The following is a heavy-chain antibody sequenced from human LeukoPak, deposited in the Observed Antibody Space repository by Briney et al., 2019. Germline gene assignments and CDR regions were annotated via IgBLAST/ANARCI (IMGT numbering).Heavy chain of an antibody. CDR2: ISWNSGSI. J-gene: IGHJ4*02. Sequence: PGGSLRLSCAASGFTFDDYAMHWVRQAPGKGLEWVSGISWNSGSIDYADSVKGRFTISRDNAKNSLYLQMNSLRAEDTALYYCAKDITAGGLDYWGQGTLVTVSS. D-gene: IGHD6-13*01. V-gene: IGHV3-9*01. CDR1: GFTFDDYA. CDR3: AKDITAGGLDY.